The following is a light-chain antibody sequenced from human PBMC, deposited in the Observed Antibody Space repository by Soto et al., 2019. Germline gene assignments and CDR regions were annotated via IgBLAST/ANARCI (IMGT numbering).Light chain of an antibody. J-gene: IGKJ2*01. CDR3: LQHHSDPYT. V-gene: IGKV1-17*01. CDR1: QGIRYD. CDR2: AAS. Sequence: DIQMTQSPSSLSASIGDRVTITCRASQGIRYDLGWYQQKPGKAPKRLIYAASSLQSGVPSRFSGSGSGTEFTLTISSLQTEHFATYYCLQHHSDPYTFGQGTKLDIK.